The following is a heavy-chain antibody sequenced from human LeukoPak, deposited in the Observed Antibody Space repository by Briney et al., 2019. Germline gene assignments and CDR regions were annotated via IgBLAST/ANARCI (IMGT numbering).Heavy chain of an antibody. Sequence: ASVKVSCKASGYTFTGYYMHWVRQAPGQGLEWMGRINPNSGGTNYAQKFQGRVTMTRDTSISTAYMELSRLRSDDAAVYYCARGRGIAARPYLDYWGQGTLVTVSS. CDR3: ARGRGIAARPYLDY. CDR1: GYTFTGYY. V-gene: IGHV1-2*06. J-gene: IGHJ4*02. D-gene: IGHD6-6*01. CDR2: INPNSGGT.